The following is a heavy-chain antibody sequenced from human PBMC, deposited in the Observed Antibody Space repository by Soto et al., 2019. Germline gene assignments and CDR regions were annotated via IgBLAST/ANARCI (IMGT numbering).Heavy chain of an antibody. Sequence: SETLSLTCTVSGGSISSYYWSWIRQPPGKGLEWIGYIYYSGSTNYNPSLKSRVTISVDTSKNQFSLKLSSVTAADTAVYYCARGTYYDFWSGYGQYYYYGMDVWGQGTTVTVSS. V-gene: IGHV4-59*01. J-gene: IGHJ6*02. CDR3: ARGTYYDFWSGYGQYYYYGMDV. CDR1: GGSISSYY. D-gene: IGHD3-3*01. CDR2: IYYSGST.